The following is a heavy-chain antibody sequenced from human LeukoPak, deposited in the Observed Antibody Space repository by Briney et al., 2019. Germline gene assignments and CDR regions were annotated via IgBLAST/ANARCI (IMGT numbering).Heavy chain of an antibody. J-gene: IGHJ4*02. D-gene: IGHD4-23*01. CDR1: GYSFNDYW. Sequence: GESLKISCKGSGYSFNDYWIGWVRQMPGKGLEWMGIIYPGHSETRYSPSFQGQVTISADKSISTAYLQWSSLKASGTAMYYCARQFGGNSEFDYWGQGTLVTVSS. CDR3: ARQFGGNSEFDY. V-gene: IGHV5-51*01. CDR2: IYPGHSET.